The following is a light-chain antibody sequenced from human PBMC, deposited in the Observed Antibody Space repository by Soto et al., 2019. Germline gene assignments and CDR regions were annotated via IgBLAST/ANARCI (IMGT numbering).Light chain of an antibody. CDR1: SSDVGGYNY. J-gene: IGLJ1*01. CDR3: CSYAGSYTWV. CDR2: DVS. V-gene: IGLV2-11*01. Sequence: QSALTQPRSVSGSPGQSVTISCTGTSSDVGGYNYVSWYQQHPGKAPKLMIYDVSKRPSGVPDRFSGSKSGNTASLTISGLQDDDEADYYCCSYAGSYTWVFGTGTKLTVL.